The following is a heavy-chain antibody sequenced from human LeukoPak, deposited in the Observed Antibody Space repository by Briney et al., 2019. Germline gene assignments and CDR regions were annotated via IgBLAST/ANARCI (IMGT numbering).Heavy chain of an antibody. CDR2: IYSSGSV. D-gene: IGHD1-14*01. CDR3: ASSTITMGAFDI. V-gene: IGHV4-4*07. Sequence: PSETLSLTCTVSGGSMSSDYWSWIRQPAGKGLEWIGRIYSSGSVTYNPSLKSRVTMSVDTSKNQFSLRLTSVTAADTAVYYCASSTITMGAFDIWGQGTMVTVSS. CDR1: GGSMSSDY. J-gene: IGHJ3*02.